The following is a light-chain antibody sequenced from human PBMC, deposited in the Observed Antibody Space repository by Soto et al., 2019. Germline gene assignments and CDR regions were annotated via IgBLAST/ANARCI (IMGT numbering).Light chain of an antibody. CDR2: AAS. Sequence: DIQMTQSPSSLSASVGDRVTITCRASQSISSYLNWYQQKPGKAPKLLIYAASSLQSGVPSRFSGSGSGTDFPLTISSLQPEDFATYYCQQSYSTPYVFGGGTKVEIK. CDR1: QSISSY. CDR3: QQSYSTPYV. V-gene: IGKV1-39*01. J-gene: IGKJ4*01.